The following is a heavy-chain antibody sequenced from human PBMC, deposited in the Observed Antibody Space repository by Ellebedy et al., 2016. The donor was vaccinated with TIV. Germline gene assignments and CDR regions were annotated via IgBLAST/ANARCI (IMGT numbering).Heavy chain of an antibody. CDR3: ARGEMTKVMAEI. CDR2: MYYSGST. D-gene: IGHD5-24*01. J-gene: IGHJ3*02. Sequence: MPSETLSLTCTVSGGSIRTYYWSWIRQPPGKGLEWIAHMYYSGSTTYHPSLKSRVSISLDTSKNQFSLKVTSVTAADTAIYYCARGEMTKVMAEIWGQGTMVTVSS. CDR1: GGSIRTYY. V-gene: IGHV4-59*01.